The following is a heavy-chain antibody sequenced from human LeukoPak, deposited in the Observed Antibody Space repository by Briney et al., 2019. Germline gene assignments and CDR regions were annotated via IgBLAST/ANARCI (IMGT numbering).Heavy chain of an antibody. CDR3: AKEVKDTGYYHLDN. J-gene: IGHJ4*02. Sequence: GGSLRLSCAASGFTFRNYTMTWVRQAPGKGLEWVSSISGSGGSTYYADSVKGRFTISRDNSKNTLYLQMNRLRDEDTALFYCAKEVKDTGYYHLDNWGQGTLVTVSS. CDR1: GFTFRNYT. D-gene: IGHD3-3*01. CDR2: ISGSGGST. V-gene: IGHV3-23*01.